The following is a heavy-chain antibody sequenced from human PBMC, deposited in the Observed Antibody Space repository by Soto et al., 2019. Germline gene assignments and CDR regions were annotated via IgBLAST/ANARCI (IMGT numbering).Heavy chain of an antibody. CDR1: GYTFTSYA. CDR2: INAGNGNT. D-gene: IGHD3-22*01. Sequence: ASVKVSCKASGYTFTSYAMHWVRQAPGQRLEWMGWINAGNGNTKYSQKFQGRVTITRDTSASTAYMELSSLRSEDTAVYYCARGHHYYDSSGYYYYYWGQGTLVTVSS. CDR3: ARGHHYYDSSGYYYYY. V-gene: IGHV1-3*01. J-gene: IGHJ4*02.